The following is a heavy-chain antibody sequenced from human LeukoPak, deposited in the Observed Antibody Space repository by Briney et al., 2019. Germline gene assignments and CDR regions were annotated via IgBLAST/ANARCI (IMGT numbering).Heavy chain of an antibody. D-gene: IGHD3-22*01. Sequence: ASVKVSCKASGGTFSSYAISWVQQAPGQGLEWMGGIIPIFGTANYAQKFQGRVTITADESTSTAYMELSSLRSEDTAVYYCARDQRLSYDSSGYPIRWFDPWGQGTLVTVSS. V-gene: IGHV1-69*13. J-gene: IGHJ5*02. CDR1: GGTFSSYA. CDR3: ARDQRLSYDSSGYPIRWFDP. CDR2: IIPIFGTA.